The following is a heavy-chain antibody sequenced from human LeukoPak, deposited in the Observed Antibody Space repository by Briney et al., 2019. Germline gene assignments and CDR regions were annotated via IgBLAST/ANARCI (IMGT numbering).Heavy chain of an antibody. D-gene: IGHD3-22*01. CDR3: ARDYYDSSGYYFPDAFDI. J-gene: IGHJ3*02. CDR2: INHSGRT. Sequence: PSETLSLTCGVYGGSFSNYYWSWIRQPPGKGLEWIGEINHSGRTGYNPSPKSRATISVDTSKNQFSLKLSSVTAADTAVYYCARDYYDSSGYYFPDAFDIWGQGTMVTVSS. CDR1: GGSFSNYY. V-gene: IGHV4-34*01.